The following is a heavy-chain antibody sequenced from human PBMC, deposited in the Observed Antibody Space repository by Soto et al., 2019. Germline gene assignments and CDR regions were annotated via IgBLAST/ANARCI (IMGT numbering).Heavy chain of an antibody. CDR2: INPNSGGT. D-gene: IGHD3-22*01. CDR3: ARGSLTTYYHDTRGDYFL. CDR1: GYTFTGFY. Sequence: QVQLVQSGAEVKKPGASVKVSCKASGYTFTGFYIHWVRQAPGQGLEWLGWINPNSGGTRYAQRFRGWVTMTSDTSISTAYMELRRLRSDDTAVYYCARGSLTTYYHDTRGDYFLWGQGTLVTVSS. J-gene: IGHJ4*01. V-gene: IGHV1-2*04.